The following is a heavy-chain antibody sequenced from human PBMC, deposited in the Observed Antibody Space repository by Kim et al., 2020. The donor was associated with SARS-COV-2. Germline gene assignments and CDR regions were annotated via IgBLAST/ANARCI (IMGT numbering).Heavy chain of an antibody. V-gene: IGHV3-11*06. CDR3: ARRGRPHDAFDI. J-gene: IGHJ3*02. Sequence: GGSLRLSCAASGFTFSDYYMSWIRQAPGKGLEWVSYISSSSSYTNYADSVKGRFTISRDNAKNSLYLQMNSLRAEDTAVYYCARRGRPHDAFDIWGQGTMLTVSS. CDR2: ISSSSSYT. CDR1: GFTFSDYY.